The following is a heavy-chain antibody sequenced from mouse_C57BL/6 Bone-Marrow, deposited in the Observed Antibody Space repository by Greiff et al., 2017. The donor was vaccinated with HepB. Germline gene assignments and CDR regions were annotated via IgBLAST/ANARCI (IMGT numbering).Heavy chain of an antibody. Sequence: EVKVEESGGGLVQPGGSMKLSCVASGFTFSNYWMNWVRQSPEKGLEWVAQIRLKSDNYATHYAESVKGRFTISRDDSKRSVYLQMNNLRAEDPGIYYCSPTGTKGFAYWGQGTLVTVSA. CDR1: GFTFSNYW. CDR3: SPTGTKGFAY. D-gene: IGHD4-1*02. CDR2: IRLKSDNYAT. J-gene: IGHJ3*01. V-gene: IGHV6-3*01.